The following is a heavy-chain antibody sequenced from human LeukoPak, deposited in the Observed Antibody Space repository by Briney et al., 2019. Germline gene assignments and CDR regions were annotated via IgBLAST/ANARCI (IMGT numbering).Heavy chain of an antibody. CDR3: AKASGYYYDLMGAFDI. V-gene: IGHV3-30*01. J-gene: IGHJ3*02. CDR1: GFTFSSYA. D-gene: IGHD3-22*01. CDR2: ISYDGSNK. Sequence: GGSLRLSCAASGFTFSSYAMHWVRQAPGKGLEWVAVISYDGSNKYYADSVKGRFTISRDNSKNTLYLQMNSLRAEDTAVYYCAKASGYYYDLMGAFDIWGQGTMVTVSS.